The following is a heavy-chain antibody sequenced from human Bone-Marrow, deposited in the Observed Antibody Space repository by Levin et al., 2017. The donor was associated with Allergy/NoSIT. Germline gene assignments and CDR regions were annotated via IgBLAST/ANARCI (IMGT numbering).Heavy chain of an antibody. J-gene: IGHJ4*02. CDR2: VYYSGTT. D-gene: IGHD3-10*01. CDR3: ARWGYYTSGRPFDY. V-gene: IGHV4-61*08. Sequence: SGGSLRLSCTVSGGSVSSAGYYWIWIRQPPGKGLEYIGYVYYSGTTNYNPSLKSRVTISIDTSKNQFSLKLSSVTAADTAVYYCARWGYYTSGRPFDYWGQGTLVTVSS. CDR1: GGSVSSAGYY.